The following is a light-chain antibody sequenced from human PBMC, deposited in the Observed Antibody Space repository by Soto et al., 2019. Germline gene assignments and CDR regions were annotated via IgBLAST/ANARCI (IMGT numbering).Light chain of an antibody. J-gene: IGKJ1*01. CDR1: QSVRSSY. Sequence: EIVLTQSPGTLSLSPGERATLSCRASQSVRSSYLAWYQQKPGQAPRLLIYGASTRATGIPDRFSGSGSGTDFTLTIRRLAPEDFAVYYCHHYGSSLPVTFGQAPKVDIK. V-gene: IGKV3-20*01. CDR3: HHYGSSLPVT. CDR2: GAS.